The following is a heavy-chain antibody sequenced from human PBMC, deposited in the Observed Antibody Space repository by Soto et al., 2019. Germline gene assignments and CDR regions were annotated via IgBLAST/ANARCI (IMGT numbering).Heavy chain of an antibody. Sequence: QVQLVQSGAEVKKPGSSVKVSCKASGGTFSNHAISWVRQAPGQGLEWMGGIIPMFGTADYAQKFQGRVTITADESTTTAHMELSSLRSEDSAVYYCARDDATYCGGDCYRYFFYGLDVWGLGTTVTVSS. D-gene: IGHD2-21*02. CDR3: ARDDATYCGGDCYRYFFYGLDV. CDR2: IIPMFGTA. CDR1: GGTFSNHA. J-gene: IGHJ6*02. V-gene: IGHV1-69*01.